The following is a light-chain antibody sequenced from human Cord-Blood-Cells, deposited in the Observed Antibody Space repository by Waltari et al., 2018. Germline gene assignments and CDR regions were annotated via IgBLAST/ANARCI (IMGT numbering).Light chain of an antibody. CDR1: SRDVGGYYY. CDR3: SSYAGSNNDV. J-gene: IGLJ1*01. CDR2: EVS. Sequence: QTALTQPPSASGSPGQPVTIACTGTSRDVGGYYYVSCYQQHPGKAPKLMMYEVSPRPAGFPERFACSKAGNTASLAVSGLQAEDEADYYCSSYAGSNNDVFGTGTNVTVL. V-gene: IGLV2-8*01.